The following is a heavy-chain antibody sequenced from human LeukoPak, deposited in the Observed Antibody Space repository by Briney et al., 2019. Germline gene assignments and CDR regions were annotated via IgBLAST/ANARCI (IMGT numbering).Heavy chain of an antibody. D-gene: IGHD1-26*01. CDR1: GFTFSSYG. CDR2: IWHDGSRT. Sequence: PGGSLRLSCAASGFTFSSYGMHWVRQAPGKGLEWVAVIWHDGSRTHYADSLKGRFTISRDNSKDTAFLQMNSLTVEDTATYHCAGAISKGAGIDSWGQGTLVTVSS. CDR3: AGAISKGAGIDS. V-gene: IGHV3-33*03. J-gene: IGHJ4*02.